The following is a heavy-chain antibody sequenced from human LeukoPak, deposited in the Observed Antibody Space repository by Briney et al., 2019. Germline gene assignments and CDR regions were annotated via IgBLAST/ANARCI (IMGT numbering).Heavy chain of an antibody. CDR1: GYTFTSYD. CDR3: ARGVGNYYYMDV. V-gene: IGHV1-8*01. J-gene: IGHJ6*03. CDR2: MNPNSGNT. Sequence: ASVKVSCKASGYTFTSYDINWVRQATGQGLEWMGWMNPNSGNTGYAQKFQGRVTMTRNTSISTAYMELSSLRSEDMAVYYCARGVGNYYYMDVWGKGTTVTVSS.